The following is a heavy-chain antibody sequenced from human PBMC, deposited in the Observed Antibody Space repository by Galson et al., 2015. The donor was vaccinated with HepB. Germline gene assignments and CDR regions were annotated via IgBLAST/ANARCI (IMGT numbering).Heavy chain of an antibody. CDR2: IIPIFGTP. Sequence: SVKVSCKASGGTFSSYAISWVRQAPGLGLEWMGGIIPIFGTPNYAQKFQDKVTITADESTSTAYMGLSSLRSEDTAVYYCASSGGNYYGSGSLGYYFDYWGQGTLVTVSS. CDR1: GGTFSSYA. V-gene: IGHV1-69*13. J-gene: IGHJ4*02. CDR3: ASSGGNYYGSGSLGYYFDY. D-gene: IGHD3-10*01.